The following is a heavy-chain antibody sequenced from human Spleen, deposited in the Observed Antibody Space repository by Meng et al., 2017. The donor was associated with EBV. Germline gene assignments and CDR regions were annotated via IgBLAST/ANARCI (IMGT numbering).Heavy chain of an antibody. D-gene: IGHD6-19*01. Sequence: QVRVQQWGPRLLKPSGTRSVTCAVYGGAFHGFYWSWIRQPPGKGLQWIGDINHSGSTNYNPSLKSRVTISVDTSKNQFSLKLSSVTAADTAVYYCARGLQQGLAPEEFDSWGQGTLVTVSS. V-gene: IGHV4-34*01. CDR3: ARGLQQGLAPEEFDS. CDR1: GGAFHGFY. J-gene: IGHJ4*02. CDR2: INHSGST.